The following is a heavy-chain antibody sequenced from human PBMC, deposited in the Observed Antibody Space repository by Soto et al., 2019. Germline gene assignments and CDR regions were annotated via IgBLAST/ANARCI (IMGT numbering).Heavy chain of an antibody. CDR1: GLTLSYYH. CDR2: ISFSSSYT. V-gene: IGHV3-11*06. D-gene: IGHD5-18*01. CDR3: AKDGYGFGKVYYLDH. J-gene: IGHJ4*02. Sequence: GGSLTLSRAASGLTLSYYHMTWIRQAPGKGLEWVSDISFSSSYTNYADSVKGRFTISRDNAKNSLYLQMNSLRAEDTVVYYCAKDGYGFGKVYYLDHCGQGTLVTV.